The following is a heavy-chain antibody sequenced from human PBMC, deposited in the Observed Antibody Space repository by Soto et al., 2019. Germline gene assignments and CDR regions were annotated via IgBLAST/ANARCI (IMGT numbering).Heavy chain of an antibody. CDR1: GFTFSSYA. CDR2: ISGSGGST. J-gene: IGHJ6*02. CDR3: AKSGGPRPYYGMDV. V-gene: IGHV3-23*01. D-gene: IGHD6-19*01. Sequence: EVPLLESGGGLVQPGGSLRLSCAASGFTFSSYAMSWVRQAPGKGLEWVSAISGSGGSTYYADSVKGRFTISRDNSKNTLYLQMNSLRAEDTAVYYCAKSGGPRPYYGMDVWGQGTTVTVSS.